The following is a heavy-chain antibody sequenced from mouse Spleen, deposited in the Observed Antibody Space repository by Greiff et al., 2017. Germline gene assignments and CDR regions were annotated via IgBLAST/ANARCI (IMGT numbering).Heavy chain of an antibody. CDR1: GFTFSSYG. D-gene: IGHD3-1*01. Sequence: EVKVVESGGGLVKPGGSLKLSCAASGFTFSSYGMSWVRQTPEKRLEWVATISGGGSYTYYPDSVKGRVTISRDNAKNNLYLQMSSLRSEDTALYYCARHQLGPYAMDYWGQGASVTVSS. J-gene: IGHJ4*01. V-gene: IGHV5-9-2*01. CDR2: ISGGGSYT. CDR3: ARHQLGPYAMDY.